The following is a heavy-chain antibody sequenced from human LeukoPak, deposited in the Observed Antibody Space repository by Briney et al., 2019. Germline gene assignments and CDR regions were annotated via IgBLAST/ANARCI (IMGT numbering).Heavy chain of an antibody. CDR3: ARGFSDYDGTDYAILKY. Sequence: GASVKVSCKASGYTFTSYYMHWVRQAPGQGLEWMGIINPSGGSTSYAQKFQGRVTMTRDTSITTAYMELSSLISEDTAVYYCARGFSDYDGTDYAILKYWGQGTLVTVSS. D-gene: IGHD3-22*01. J-gene: IGHJ4*02. CDR1: GYTFTSYY. CDR2: INPSGGST. V-gene: IGHV1-46*01.